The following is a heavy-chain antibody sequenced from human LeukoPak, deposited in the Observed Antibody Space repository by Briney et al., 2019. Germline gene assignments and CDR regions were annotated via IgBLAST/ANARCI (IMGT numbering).Heavy chain of an antibody. D-gene: IGHD2-15*01. CDR2: ISGSGDST. CDR3: ARDLAGTNWFDP. CDR1: GFTFNSYA. J-gene: IGHJ5*02. Sequence: GGSLRLSCAASGFTFNSYAMSWVRQAPGKGLEWVSTISGSGDSTYYADSVKGRFTISRDNSKNTLYLQMNSLRAEDTAVYYCARDLAGTNWFDPWGQGTLVTVSS. V-gene: IGHV3-23*01.